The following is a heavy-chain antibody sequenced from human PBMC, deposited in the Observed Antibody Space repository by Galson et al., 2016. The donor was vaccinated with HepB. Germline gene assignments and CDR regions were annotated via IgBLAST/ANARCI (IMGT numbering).Heavy chain of an antibody. Sequence: SLRLSCAASAYTFSYYAMTWVRKAPGKGLEWVSTVSGSGEHTFYADSVRGRFTNSRGNSKGTVLLQMHSLRADDTAVYYCASADYYENRGYFDSWGQGTRVTVSS. CDR2: VSGSGEHT. CDR1: AYTFSYYA. J-gene: IGHJ4*02. V-gene: IGHV3-23*01. D-gene: IGHD3-22*01. CDR3: ASADYYENRGYFDS.